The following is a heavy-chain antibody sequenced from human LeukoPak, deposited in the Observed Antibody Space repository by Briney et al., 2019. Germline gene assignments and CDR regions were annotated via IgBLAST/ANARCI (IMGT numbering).Heavy chain of an antibody. CDR3: ANLHPTREGPFDY. Sequence: SETLSHTCTGTGGSVSSGSFYWSWIRQPSGKGLEWIAYIYYSGSTTYNPSLKSRVTISLDTSKNQFSLKLTSVTAADTAVYYCANLHPTREGPFDYWGQGTLVTVSS. J-gene: IGHJ4*02. V-gene: IGHV4-61*10. D-gene: IGHD5-12*01. CDR2: IYYSGST. CDR1: GGSVSSGSFY.